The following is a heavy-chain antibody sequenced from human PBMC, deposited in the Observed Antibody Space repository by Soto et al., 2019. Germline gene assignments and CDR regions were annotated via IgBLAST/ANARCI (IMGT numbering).Heavy chain of an antibody. Sequence: GASVKVSCKASGYTFTSYYMHWVRQAPGQGLEWMGIINPSGGSTSYAQKFQGRVTMTEDTSTDTAYMELSSLRSEDTAVYYCATSWLVLGELLGYWGQGTLVTVSS. D-gene: IGHD3-10*01. CDR2: INPSGGST. CDR3: ATSWLVLGELLGY. V-gene: IGHV1-46*01. J-gene: IGHJ4*02. CDR1: GYTFTSYY.